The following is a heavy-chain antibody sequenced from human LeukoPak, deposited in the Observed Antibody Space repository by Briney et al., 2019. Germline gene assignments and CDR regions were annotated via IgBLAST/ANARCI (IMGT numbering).Heavy chain of an antibody. D-gene: IGHD6-13*01. V-gene: IGHV3-30*02. CDR3: AKVAFIAAAGTLYFDY. Sequence: GGSLRLSCAASGFTFSSYGMHWVRQAPGKGLEWVAFIRYDGSNKYYADSVKGRFTISRDNSKNTLYLQMNSLRAKDTAVYYCAKVAFIAAAGTLYFDYWGQGTLVTVSS. CDR1: GFTFSSYG. CDR2: IRYDGSNK. J-gene: IGHJ4*02.